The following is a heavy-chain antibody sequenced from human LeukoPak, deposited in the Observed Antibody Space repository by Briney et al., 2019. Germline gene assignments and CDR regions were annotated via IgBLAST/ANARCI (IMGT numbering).Heavy chain of an antibody. CDR3: ARHPSFYDSSGYPPYNWFDP. J-gene: IGHJ5*02. D-gene: IGHD3-22*01. Sequence: GESLKISCKGSTYSFTTYWIGWVRQMPGKGLEWMGIIYPGDSDTRYSPSLQGQVTISAGKSISTAYLQWSSLKASDTAMYYCARHPSFYDSSGYPPYNWFDPWGQGTLVTVSS. V-gene: IGHV5-51*01. CDR2: IYPGDSDT. CDR1: TYSFTTYW.